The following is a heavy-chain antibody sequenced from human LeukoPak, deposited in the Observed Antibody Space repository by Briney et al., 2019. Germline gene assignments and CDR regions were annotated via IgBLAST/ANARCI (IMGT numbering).Heavy chain of an antibody. J-gene: IGHJ4*02. D-gene: IGHD5-18*01. CDR3: AKDFGYSCGYGFDY. Sequence: PGGSLRLSCAASGFTFDDYAMHWVRQAPGKGLEWVSGISWNSGRIAYADSVKGRLTISRDNAKNSLYLQMNSLRAEGTALYYCAKDFGYSCGYGFDYWGQGTLVTVSS. CDR1: GFTFDDYA. V-gene: IGHV3-9*01. CDR2: ISWNSGRI.